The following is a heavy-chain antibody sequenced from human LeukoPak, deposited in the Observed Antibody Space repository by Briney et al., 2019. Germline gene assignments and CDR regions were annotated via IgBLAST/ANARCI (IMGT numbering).Heavy chain of an antibody. CDR2: ISGSGTST. J-gene: IGHJ3*01. CDR1: GFSIRLYV. Sequence: GGSLRLSCAASGFSIRLYVMSWVRQAPGKGLEWVSDISGSGTSTHYADSVKGRFTISSDNSKQTLNLQMNSLTAEDTAVYYCAKVDWSETSGIWTDFDVWGRGTKVTGSS. V-gene: IGHV3-23*01. CDR3: AKVDWSETSGIWTDFDV. D-gene: IGHD3-9*01.